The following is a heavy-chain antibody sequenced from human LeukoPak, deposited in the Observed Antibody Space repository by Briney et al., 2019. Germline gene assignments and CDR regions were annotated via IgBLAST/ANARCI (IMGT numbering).Heavy chain of an antibody. V-gene: IGHV3-30*04. Sequence: GGSLRLSCAASGFTFSDYGMHWVRQAPGKGLEWVAGISYDGKNRYYADSVKGRSTISRDNSKNTLFLQMNSLRAEDTAVYYCARERFLDGDYVFDYWGQGTWSPSPQ. D-gene: IGHD4-17*01. J-gene: IGHJ4*02. CDR2: ISYDGKNR. CDR1: GFTFSDYG. CDR3: ARERFLDGDYVFDY.